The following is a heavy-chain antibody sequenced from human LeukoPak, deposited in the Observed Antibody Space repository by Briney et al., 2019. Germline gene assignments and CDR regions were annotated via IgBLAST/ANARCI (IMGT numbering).Heavy chain of an antibody. CDR1: GGSISSSSYY. CDR2: IYYSGST. J-gene: IGHJ3*02. CDR3: ARGPIFDAFDI. Sequence: PSETLSLTCTVSGGSISSSSYYWGWIRQPPGKGLEWIGSIYYSGSTYYNPSLKSRVTISVDTSKNQFSLKLSSVTAADTAVYYCARGPIFDAFDIWGQGTMVTVSS. D-gene: IGHD3-3*01. V-gene: IGHV4-39*07.